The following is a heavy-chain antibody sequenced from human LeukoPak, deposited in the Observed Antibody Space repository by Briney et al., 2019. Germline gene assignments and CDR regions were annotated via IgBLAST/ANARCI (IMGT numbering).Heavy chain of an antibody. Sequence: SETLSLTSTVSGGSISSYYWNWIRQSAGRGLEWIGRFYTGGSTNYNPSLKSRVTMSVDTSKNQFSLKLTSVIAADTAVYYCARDALDSSGWFYHGMDVWGQGTTVSASS. CDR2: FYTGGST. CDR3: ARDALDSSGWFYHGMDV. D-gene: IGHD6-19*01. J-gene: IGHJ6*02. V-gene: IGHV4-4*07. CDR1: GGSISSYY.